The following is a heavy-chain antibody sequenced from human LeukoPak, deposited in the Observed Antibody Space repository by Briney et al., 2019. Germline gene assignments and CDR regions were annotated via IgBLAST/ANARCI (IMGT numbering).Heavy chain of an antibody. CDR3: ASLLLGATPPAFAM. CDR2: IYHSGST. CDR1: GGSISSSNW. Sequence: SGTLSLTCAVSGGSISSSNWWSWVRQPPGKGLEWIGEIYHSGSTNYNPSLKSRVTISVDKSKNQFSLKLSSVTAADTAVYYCASLLLGATPPAFAMCGQGTMVTVSS. J-gene: IGHJ3*02. V-gene: IGHV4-4*02. D-gene: IGHD1-26*01.